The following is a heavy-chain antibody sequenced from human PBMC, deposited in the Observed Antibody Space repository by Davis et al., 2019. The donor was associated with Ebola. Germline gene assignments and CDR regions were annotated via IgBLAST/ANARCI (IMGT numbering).Heavy chain of an antibody. J-gene: IGHJ6*02. CDR3: ARDGGYGEKLGYYFYNVDV. D-gene: IGHD4-17*01. CDR2: IFYSGST. CDR1: GDSISSGGYS. Sequence: MPSETLSLTCAVSGDSISSGGYSWSWIRQPPGKGLEWIGYIFYSGSTSYNPSLKSRLTISIDTSKNQFSLQLSSVTAADTAVYYCARDGGYGEKLGYYFYNVDVWGQGTTVTVSS. V-gene: IGHV4-30-4*07.